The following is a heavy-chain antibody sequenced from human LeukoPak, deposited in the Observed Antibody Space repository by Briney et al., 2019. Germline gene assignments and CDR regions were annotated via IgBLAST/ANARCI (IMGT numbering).Heavy chain of an antibody. CDR2: ISSSSTI. CDR1: GFTFSSYS. J-gene: IGHJ4*02. V-gene: IGHV3-48*04. D-gene: IGHD1-26*01. CDR3: ARSGSYGDY. Sequence: GGSLRLSCAASGFTFSSYSMNWVRQAPGKGLEWVSYISSSSTIYYADSVKGRFTISRDNAKNSLYLQMNSLRAEDTAVYYCARSGSYGDYWGQGTLVTVSS.